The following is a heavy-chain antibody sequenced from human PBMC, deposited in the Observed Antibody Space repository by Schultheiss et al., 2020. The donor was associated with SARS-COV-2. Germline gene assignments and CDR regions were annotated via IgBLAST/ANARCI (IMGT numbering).Heavy chain of an antibody. D-gene: IGHD2-2*01. V-gene: IGHV3-30-3*01. CDR2: ISYDGSNK. CDR3: ARVEDCSSTSCYLGYYYYGMDV. CDR1: GFTFSSYW. J-gene: IGHJ6*02. Sequence: GGSLRLSCAASGFTFSSYWMHWVRQAPGKGLVWVAVISYDGSNKYYADSVKGRFTISRDNSKNTLYLQMNSLRAEDTAVYYCARVEDCSSTSCYLGYYYYGMDVWGQGTTVTVSS.